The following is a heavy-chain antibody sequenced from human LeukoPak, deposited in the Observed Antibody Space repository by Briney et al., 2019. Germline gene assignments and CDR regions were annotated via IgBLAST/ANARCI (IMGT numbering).Heavy chain of an antibody. J-gene: IGHJ4*02. CDR3: ARXXXYYYDSSGLDY. Sequence: SETLSLTCAVYGGSFSGYYWSWIRQPPGKGLEWIGEINHSGSTNYNPSLKSRVTISVDTSKNQFSLKLSSVPAADTAVYYCARXXXYYYDSSGLDYWGQGTLVTVSS. D-gene: IGHD3-22*01. V-gene: IGHV4-34*01. CDR2: INHSGST. CDR1: GGSFSGYY.